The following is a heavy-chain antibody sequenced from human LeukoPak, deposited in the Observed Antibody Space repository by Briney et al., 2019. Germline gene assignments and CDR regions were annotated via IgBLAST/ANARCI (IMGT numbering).Heavy chain of an antibody. CDR3: ARDPYSGNYGNYYYYYMDV. CDR2: IISTSSYI. D-gene: IGHD1-26*01. V-gene: IGHV3-21*01. Sequence: GGSLRLSCAASGFTFSNYNMNWVRQAPGKGLEWVSSIISTSSYIYYADSVKGRFTISRDNAKNSLYLQMNSLRAEDTALYFCARDPYSGNYGNYYYYYMDVWGKGTTVTISS. CDR1: GFTFSNYN. J-gene: IGHJ6*03.